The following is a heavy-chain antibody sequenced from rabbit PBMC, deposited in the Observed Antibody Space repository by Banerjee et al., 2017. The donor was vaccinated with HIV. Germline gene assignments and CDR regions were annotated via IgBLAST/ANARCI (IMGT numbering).Heavy chain of an antibody. Sequence: QEQLEESGGDLVKPEGSLTLTCTASGFSFSSSYWICWVRQAPGKGLEWIACIYAGSSGITYYASWAKGRFTISKTSSTTATLQMTSLTAADTATYFCARDLAGVIGWNFNLWGQGTLVT. CDR1: GFSFSSSYW. J-gene: IGHJ4*01. V-gene: IGHV1S45*01. CDR3: ARDLAGVIGWNFNL. D-gene: IGHD4-1*01. CDR2: IYAGSSGIT.